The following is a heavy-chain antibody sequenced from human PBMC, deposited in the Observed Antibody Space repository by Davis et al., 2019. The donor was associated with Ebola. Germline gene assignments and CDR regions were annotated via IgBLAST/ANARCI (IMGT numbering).Heavy chain of an antibody. CDR1: GGSFSGYY. D-gene: IGHD2-21*01. J-gene: IGHJ6*03. Sequence: PSETLSPTCAVYGGSFSGYYWSWIRQPPGKGLEWIGEINHSGNTNYNPSLKSRVTISVDTSKNQFSLKLSSVTAADTAVYYCARGFCGGDCYTDYYYYYMDVWGKGTTVTVSS. CDR2: INHSGNT. V-gene: IGHV4-34*01. CDR3: ARGFCGGDCYTDYYYYYMDV.